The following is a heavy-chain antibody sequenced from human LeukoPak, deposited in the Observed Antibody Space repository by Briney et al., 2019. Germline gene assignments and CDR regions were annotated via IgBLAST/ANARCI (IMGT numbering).Heavy chain of an antibody. Sequence: PGGSLRLSCAASGFTFSSYAMSWVRQAPGKGLEWVSDINGSGGSTYYADSVKGRFTISRDNSKNTLYLQMNRLRAEDTAVYYCAKRGLAAALFRWGQGTLVTVSS. J-gene: IGHJ4*02. V-gene: IGHV3-23*01. CDR2: INGSGGST. D-gene: IGHD6-13*01. CDR3: AKRGLAAALFR. CDR1: GFTFSSYA.